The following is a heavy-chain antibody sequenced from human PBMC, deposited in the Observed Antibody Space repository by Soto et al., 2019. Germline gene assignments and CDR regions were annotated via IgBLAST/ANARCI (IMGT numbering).Heavy chain of an antibody. CDR2: LDPADGKT. CDR1: GYTFTAYY. J-gene: IGHJ4*02. CDR3: ATLSRSTGGIFDY. Sequence: EVQLVQSGAEVKKPGATVTISCKVSGYTFTAYYIHWVQQAPGKGLKWMGLLDPADGKTVYAEKFQGRVSITADTSTDTAYMEVSSLRSEDTAVSYCATLSRSTGGIFDYWGQGTLVSVSS. D-gene: IGHD4-4*01. V-gene: IGHV1-69-2*01.